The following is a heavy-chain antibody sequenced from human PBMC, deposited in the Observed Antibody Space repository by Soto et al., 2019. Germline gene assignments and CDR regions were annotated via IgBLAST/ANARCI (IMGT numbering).Heavy chain of an antibody. D-gene: IGHD3-9*01. V-gene: IGHV3-23*01. CDR1: GFTFSSYA. CDR3: AQPPYYDILTGYSVRDY. J-gene: IGHJ4*02. CDR2: ISGSGGST. Sequence: GGSLRLSCAASGFTFSSYAMSWVRQAPGKGLEWVSAISGSGGSTYYAGSVKGRFTISRDNSKNTLYLQMNSLRAEDTAVYYCAQPPYYDILTGYSVRDYWGQGTLVTVSS.